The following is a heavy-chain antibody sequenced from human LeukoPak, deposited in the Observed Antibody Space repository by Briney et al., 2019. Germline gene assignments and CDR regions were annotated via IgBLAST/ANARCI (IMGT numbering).Heavy chain of an antibody. D-gene: IGHD6-19*01. J-gene: IGHJ5*02. CDR1: GGFISSSSYY. CDR2: TYYSGST. CDR3: ARHGRIAVAEGWFDP. V-gene: IGHV4-39*01. Sequence: SETLSLICTVAGGFISSSSYYWGWIRQPPGKGQEWIGSTYYSGSTYYTPTLKSRVTISVDTPKNQFSLQLSSVSAADTAVYYCARHGRIAVAEGWFDPWGQGTLVTVSS.